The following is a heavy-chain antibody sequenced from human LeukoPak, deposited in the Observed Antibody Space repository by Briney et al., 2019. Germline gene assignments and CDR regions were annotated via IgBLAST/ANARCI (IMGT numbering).Heavy chain of an antibody. V-gene: IGHV3-9*01. CDR1: GFTFDDYA. CDR2: ISWNSGSI. Sequence: QPGGSLRLSCAASGFTFDDYAMHWVRQAPGKGLEWVSGISWNSGSIGYADSVKGRFTISRDNAKNSLYLQMNSLRAEDTAVYYCARAPDTAMVEPFDSWGQGTLVTVSS. D-gene: IGHD5-18*01. J-gene: IGHJ4*02. CDR3: ARAPDTAMVEPFDS.